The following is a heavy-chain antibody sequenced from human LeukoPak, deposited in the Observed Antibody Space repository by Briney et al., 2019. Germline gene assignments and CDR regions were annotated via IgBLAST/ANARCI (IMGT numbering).Heavy chain of an antibody. J-gene: IGHJ6*02. CDR1: GYTFTSYG. CDR3: ARPLKWAPPKNYSYGRDV. D-gene: IGHD1-26*01. V-gene: IGHV1-18*01. CDR2: ISAYNGNT. Sequence: ASVKVSCKASGYTFTSYGISWVRQAPGQGLEWMGWISAYNGNTNYAQKLQGRVTMTTDTSTSTAYMELRSLRSDDTAVYCCARPLKWAPPKNYSYGRDVWGQGTRVTVSS.